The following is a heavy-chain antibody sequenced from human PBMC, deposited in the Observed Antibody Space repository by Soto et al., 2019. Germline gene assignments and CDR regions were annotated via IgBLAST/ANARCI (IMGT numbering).Heavy chain of an antibody. CDR1: GYTFTTYG. Sequence: ASVKVSCKASGYTFTTYGISWVRQAPGQGPEWMGWISAYNGHTDYAQKLQGRVTLTTDTSTSTAYMELRSLRSDDTAVYYCATGPQYFDYWGQGTLVTVSS. V-gene: IGHV1-18*01. J-gene: IGHJ4*02. CDR2: ISAYNGHT. CDR3: ATGPQYFDY.